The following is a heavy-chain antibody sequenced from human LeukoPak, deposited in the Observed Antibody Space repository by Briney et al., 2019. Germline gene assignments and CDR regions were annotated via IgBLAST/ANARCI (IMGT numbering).Heavy chain of an antibody. CDR2: TRNKPNSYTT. V-gene: IGHV3-72*01. D-gene: IGHD3-22*01. Sequence: GRSLRLSCAASGFTFSDHYMDWVRQAPGKGLEWVGRTRNKPNSYTTDYAASVKGRFTISRDDSKNSLYLQMNSLKAEDTAVYYCVQPDMGYYYDSSGYRNWGQGTLVTVSS. CDR3: VQPDMGYYYDSSGYRN. CDR1: GFTFSDHY. J-gene: IGHJ4*02.